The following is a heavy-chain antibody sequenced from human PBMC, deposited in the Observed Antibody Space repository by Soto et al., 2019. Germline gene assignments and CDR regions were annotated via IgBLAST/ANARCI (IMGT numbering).Heavy chain of an antibody. Sequence: GGSLRLSCAASGFTFSSYGMHWVRQAPGKGLEWVAVISYDGSNKYYADSVKGRFTISRDNSKNTLYLQMNSLRAEDTAVYYCAKCHFGGMEAVGYFDYWGQGTLVTVSS. CDR2: ISYDGSNK. D-gene: IGHD1-26*01. V-gene: IGHV3-30*18. CDR3: AKCHFGGMEAVGYFDY. CDR1: GFTFSSYG. J-gene: IGHJ4*02.